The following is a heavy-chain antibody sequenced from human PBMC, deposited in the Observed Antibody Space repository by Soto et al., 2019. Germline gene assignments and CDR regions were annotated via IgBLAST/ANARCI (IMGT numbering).Heavy chain of an antibody. D-gene: IGHD6-13*01. J-gene: IGHJ6*03. CDR1: GYSFTSYW. V-gene: IGHV5-51*01. Sequence: GESLKISCKDSGYSFTSYWIGWVRQMPGKGLEWMGIIYPGDSETRYSPSFQGQVTVSADKSISTAYLQWSSLKASDTATYYCARLRRQQLLTGNYYYYMDVWGKGTTVTVSS. CDR3: ARLRRQQLLTGNYYYYMDV. CDR2: IYPGDSET.